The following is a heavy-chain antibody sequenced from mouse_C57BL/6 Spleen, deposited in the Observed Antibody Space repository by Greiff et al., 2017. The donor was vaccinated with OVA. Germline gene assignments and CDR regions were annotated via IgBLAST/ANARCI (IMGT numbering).Heavy chain of an antibody. Sequence: EVKLVESGGGLVKPGGSLKLSCAASGFTFSSYAMSWVRQTPEKRLEWVATISAGGSYTNSPDNVKGRFTISRDNAKNNLYLQMIHLKSEDTAMDDCARDNYGYESFAYWGQGTLVTVSA. CDR1: GFTFSSYA. V-gene: IGHV5-4*01. CDR2: ISAGGSYT. CDR3: ARDNYGYESFAY. J-gene: IGHJ3*01. D-gene: IGHD2-2*01.